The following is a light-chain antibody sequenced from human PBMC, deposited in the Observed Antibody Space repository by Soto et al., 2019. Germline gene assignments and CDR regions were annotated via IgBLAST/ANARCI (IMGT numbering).Light chain of an antibody. J-gene: IGKJ2*01. Sequence: IQMTQSPSAMSASVGERVTITCRASQDISSYLNWYQQKPGKAPKLLIYAASSLQSGVPSRFSGSGSVTDLTLAISSLQPEDIATYDCQQSYSTPCHFGQVTK. CDR2: AAS. V-gene: IGKV1-39*01. CDR1: QDISSY. CDR3: QQSYSTPCH.